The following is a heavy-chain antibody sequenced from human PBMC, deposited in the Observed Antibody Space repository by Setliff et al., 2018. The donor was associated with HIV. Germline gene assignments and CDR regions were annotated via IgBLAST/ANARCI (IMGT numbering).Heavy chain of an antibody. J-gene: IGHJ4*02. CDR2: INHSGST. V-gene: IGHV4-34*01. CDR1: GGSFSGYY. CDR3: ARSALAGDPFDY. D-gene: IGHD6-19*01. Sequence: ETLSLTCDVYGGSFSGYYWSWIRQPPGKGLEWIGEINHSGSTNYNPSLKSRVTILVDTSKNQFSLKVSSVTAADTAVYYCARSALAGDPFDYWGQGTLVTVSS.